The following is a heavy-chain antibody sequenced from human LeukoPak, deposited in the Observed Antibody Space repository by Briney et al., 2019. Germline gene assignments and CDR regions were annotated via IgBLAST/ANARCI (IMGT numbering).Heavy chain of an antibody. CDR2: INHSGST. CDR3: ARGLPPDYYGSGSYYKTTEY. CDR1: GGSFSGYY. D-gene: IGHD3-10*01. V-gene: IGHV4-34*01. J-gene: IGHJ4*02. Sequence: SETLSLTCAVYGGSFSGYYWSWIRQPPGKGLEWIGEINHSGSTNYNPSLKSRVTISVDTSKNQFSLRLSSVTAADTAVYYCARGLPPDYYGSGSYYKTTEYWGQGTLVTVYS.